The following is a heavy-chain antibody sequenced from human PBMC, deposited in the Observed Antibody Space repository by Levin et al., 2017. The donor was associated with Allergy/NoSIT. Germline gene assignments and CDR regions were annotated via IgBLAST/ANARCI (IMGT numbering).Heavy chain of an antibody. D-gene: IGHD6-19*01. CDR2: INHSGST. CDR1: GGSFSGYY. J-gene: IGHJ5*02. Sequence: SQTLSLTCAVYGGSFSGYYWSWIRQPPGKGLEWIGEINHSGSTNYNPSLKSRVTISVDTSKNQFSLKLSSVTAADTAVYYCARGFRWVWRVPHGFDPWGQGTLVTVSS. CDR3: ARGFRWVWRVPHGFDP. V-gene: IGHV4-34*01.